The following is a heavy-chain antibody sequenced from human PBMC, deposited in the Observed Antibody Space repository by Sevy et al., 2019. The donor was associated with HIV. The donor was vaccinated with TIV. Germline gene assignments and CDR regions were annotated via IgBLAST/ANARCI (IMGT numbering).Heavy chain of an antibody. CDR3: ARDVSSAPDFDY. Sequence: GGSLRLSCAASGFTFSSYSMNWVRQAPGKGLEWVSSISSSSSYMYYADSVKGRFTISRDNAKNSLYLQMNSLRAEDTAVYYCARDVSSAPDFDYWCQGTLVTVSS. V-gene: IGHV3-21*01. D-gene: IGHD6-19*01. CDR2: ISSSSSYM. J-gene: IGHJ4*02. CDR1: GFTFSSYS.